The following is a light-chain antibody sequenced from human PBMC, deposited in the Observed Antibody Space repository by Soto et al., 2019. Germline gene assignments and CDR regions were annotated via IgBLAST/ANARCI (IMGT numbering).Light chain of an antibody. CDR1: QSVSSN. CDR3: QQYNNWPPYT. J-gene: IGKJ2*01. Sequence: EIVMTQSPATLSVSPGERATLSCRASQSVSSNLAWYQQKPGQAPRLLIYGASTRATGIPARFSGSGSGTEFTITLSSLQSEDFAVYDCQQYNNWPPYTFGQGTKLEIK. CDR2: GAS. V-gene: IGKV3-15*01.